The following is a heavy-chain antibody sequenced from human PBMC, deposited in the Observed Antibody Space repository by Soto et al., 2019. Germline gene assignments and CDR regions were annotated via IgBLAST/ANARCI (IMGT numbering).Heavy chain of an antibody. Sequence: SCAASGFTFNSYAMHWVREAPGKGLEWVAVISYDGSNKYYADSVKGRFTISRDNSKNTLYLQMNSLRAEDTAVYYCARDKHIVVVTAIHHAFDIWGQGTMVTVSS. CDR1: GFTFNSYA. D-gene: IGHD2-21*02. CDR2: ISYDGSNK. CDR3: ARDKHIVVVTAIHHAFDI. J-gene: IGHJ3*02. V-gene: IGHV3-30-3*01.